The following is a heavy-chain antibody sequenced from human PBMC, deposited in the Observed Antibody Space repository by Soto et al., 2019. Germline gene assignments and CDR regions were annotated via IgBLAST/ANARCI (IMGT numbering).Heavy chain of an antibody. CDR3: ARDLFFGDRNWFDP. CDR1: GCSFSGHG. D-gene: IGHD3-3*01. CDR2: IYYSGRT. V-gene: IGHV4-59*11. J-gene: IGHJ5*02. Sequence: PAGTLSLTFTVSGCSFSGHGWSGIRQPPGKGLGGIRYIYYSGRTNHNPPPKSRVTISVDTSKNQFSLKLSSVTAADTAVYYCARDLFFGDRNWFDPWGQGTLVTVSS.